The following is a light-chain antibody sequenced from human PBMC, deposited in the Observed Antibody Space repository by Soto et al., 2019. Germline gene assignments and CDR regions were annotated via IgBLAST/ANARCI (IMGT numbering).Light chain of an antibody. CDR2: GAS. CDR1: QSVSSSS. V-gene: IGKV3-20*01. CDR3: QQYGTSPLT. Sequence: EIVLTQSPDTLSLSPGERATLSCRASQSVSSSSLAWFRQKPGQAPRLLIYGASIRASGIPDRFSGSGSGTDFTLTISRLEPEDFAVYYCQQYGTSPLTFGGGTKVDSK. J-gene: IGKJ4*01.